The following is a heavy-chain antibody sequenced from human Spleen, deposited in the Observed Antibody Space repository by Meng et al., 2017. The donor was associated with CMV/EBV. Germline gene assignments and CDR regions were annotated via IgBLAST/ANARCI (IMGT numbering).Heavy chain of an antibody. CDR3: ARDGGDTVSYNWFDP. CDR1: VSGNSAA. CDR2: TYYRSKWYN. Sequence: VSGNSAAWNWIRQSPSRGLEWLGRTYYRSKWYNDYAVSVKSRITINPDTSKNQFSLQLNSVTPEDTAVYYCARDGGDTVSYNWFDPWGQGTLVTVSS. V-gene: IGHV6-1*01. D-gene: IGHD3-16*01. J-gene: IGHJ5*02.